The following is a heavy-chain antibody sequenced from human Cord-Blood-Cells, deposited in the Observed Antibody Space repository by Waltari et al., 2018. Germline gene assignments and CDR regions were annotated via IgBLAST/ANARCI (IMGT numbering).Heavy chain of an antibody. Sequence: QVQLVESGGGVVQPGWSLRLSCAASGFTFSSYALHWVRQAPGKGLEWEAVISYDGSNKYYADSVKGRFTISRDNSKNTLYLQMNSLRAEDTAVYYCARAPVRYYFDYWGQGTLITVSS. CDR2: ISYDGSNK. D-gene: IGHD3-22*01. CDR1: GFTFSSYA. J-gene: IGHJ4*02. CDR3: ARAPVRYYFDY. V-gene: IGHV3-30*04.